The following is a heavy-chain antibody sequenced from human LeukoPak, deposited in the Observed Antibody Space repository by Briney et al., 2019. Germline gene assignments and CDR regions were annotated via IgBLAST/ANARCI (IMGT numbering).Heavy chain of an antibody. CDR3: ARTEYSSGYFPNCFDS. Sequence: SETLSLTCSISGGSITTHYWSWIRQPPGKGLEWIGYIYHTGINKYNPSLKSRVTISVDTSKKQFSLKLSSVTAADTAVYYCARTEYSSGYFPNCFDSWGQGTLVTVSS. J-gene: IGHJ5*01. V-gene: IGHV4-59*03. D-gene: IGHD3-22*01. CDR1: GGSITTHY. CDR2: IYHTGIN.